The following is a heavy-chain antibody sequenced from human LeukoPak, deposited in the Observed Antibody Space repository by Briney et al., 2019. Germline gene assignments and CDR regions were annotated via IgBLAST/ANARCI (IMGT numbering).Heavy chain of an antibody. CDR2: IYSGGST. D-gene: IGHD6-13*01. Sequence: GGSLRLSCAASGFTVSSNYMSWVRQAPGKGLEWVSVIYSGGSTYYADSVKGRFTVSRDNSKNTLYLQMSSLRAEDTAVYYCARGEYRSSWYLDNWGQGTLVTVSS. CDR1: GFTVSSNY. V-gene: IGHV3-53*01. J-gene: IGHJ4*02. CDR3: ARGEYRSSWYLDN.